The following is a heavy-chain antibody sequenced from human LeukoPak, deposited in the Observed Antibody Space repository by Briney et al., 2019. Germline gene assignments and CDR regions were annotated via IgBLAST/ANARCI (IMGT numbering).Heavy chain of an antibody. Sequence: GGSLRLSCAASGFTFSSYWMSWVRQAPGKGLEGVANIKQDGSEKDYVDSVKGRFTISRDNAKNSLYLQMNSLRAEDTAVYYCARELWFGELNYYYGMDVWGQGTTVTVSS. CDR3: ARELWFGELNYYYGMDV. V-gene: IGHV3-7*01. CDR2: IKQDGSEK. D-gene: IGHD3-10*01. J-gene: IGHJ6*02. CDR1: GFTFSSYW.